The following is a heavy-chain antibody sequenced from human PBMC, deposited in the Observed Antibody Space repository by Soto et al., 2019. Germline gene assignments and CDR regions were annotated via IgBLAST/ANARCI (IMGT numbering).Heavy chain of an antibody. V-gene: IGHV3-73*01. D-gene: IGHD3-10*01. J-gene: IGHJ4*02. Sequence: PGGSLRLSSAASGVTFSDSAMHWVRQASGKGLEWVGRIRSKANSYATAYAASVKGRFTISRDDSKNTAYLQMNSLKTEDTAVYYCTSMVRGVIDYWGRGTLVTVSS. CDR2: IRSKANSYAT. CDR1: GVTFSDSA. CDR3: TSMVRGVIDY.